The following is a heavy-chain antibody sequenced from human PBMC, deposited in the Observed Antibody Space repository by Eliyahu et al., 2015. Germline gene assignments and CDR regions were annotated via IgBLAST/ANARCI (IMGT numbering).Heavy chain of an antibody. CDR1: GFXFSYAY. CDR3: ARGPDHAAFDI. J-gene: IGHJ3*02. D-gene: IGHD1-14*01. Sequence: QVQLVESGGGLVKPGGSLXLSCEGTGFXFSYAYMSXFRQVPGEGLEWLSYISTGSRIIYYADSVRGRFTISRDNTKNSLYLQMSSLRAEDTAIYYCARGPDHAAFDIWGQGTKVTVSS. V-gene: IGHV3-11*01. CDR2: ISTGSRII.